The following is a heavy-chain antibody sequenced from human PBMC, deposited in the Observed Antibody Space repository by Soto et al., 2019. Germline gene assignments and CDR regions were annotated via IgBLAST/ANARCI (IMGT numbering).Heavy chain of an antibody. V-gene: IGHV3-21*01. CDR3: ARDQLNDIWSGPSVGDFYYGMDV. CDR2: IISSSTYI. J-gene: IGHJ6*02. CDR1: GFTFSSYT. D-gene: IGHD3-3*01. Sequence: EVQLVESGGGLVKPGGSLRLSCAASGFTFSSYTMNWVRQAPGKGLEWVSSIISSSTYIYYADSVEGRFTVSRDNAKNSLYLQMNSLRAEDTGVYFCARDQLNDIWSGPSVGDFYYGMDVWGQGTTVTVS.